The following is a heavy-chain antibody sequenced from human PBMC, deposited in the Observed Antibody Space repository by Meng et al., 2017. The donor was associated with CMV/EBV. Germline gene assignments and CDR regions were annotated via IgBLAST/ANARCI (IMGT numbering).Heavy chain of an antibody. CDR2: ISYDGSNK. J-gene: IGHJ4*02. V-gene: IGHV3-30*04. Sequence: GESLRLSCAASGFTFSSYAMHWVRQAPGKGLEWVAVISYDGSNKYYADSVKGRFTISRDNSKNTLYLQMNSLSAEDTAVYYCASDLGFVDTAMVSVYWGQGTLVTVSS. CDR1: GFTFSSYA. D-gene: IGHD5-18*01. CDR3: ASDLGFVDTAMVSVY.